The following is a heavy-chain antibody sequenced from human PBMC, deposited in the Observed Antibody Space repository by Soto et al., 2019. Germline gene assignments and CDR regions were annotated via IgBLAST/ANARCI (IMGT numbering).Heavy chain of an antibody. V-gene: IGHV3-7*05. CDR1: GFTFSSYW. CDR2: IKQDGSEK. CDR3: ARDRSGYSYGYYYYFDY. J-gene: IGHJ4*02. D-gene: IGHD5-18*01. Sequence: GGSLRLSCAASGFTFSSYWRSWVRQAPGKGLEWVANIKQDGSEKYYVDSVKGRFTISRDNAKNSLYLQMNSLRAEDTAVYYCARDRSGYSYGYYYYFDYWGQGTLVTVSS.